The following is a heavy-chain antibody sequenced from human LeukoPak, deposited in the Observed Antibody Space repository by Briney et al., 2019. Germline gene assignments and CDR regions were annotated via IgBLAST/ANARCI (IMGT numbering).Heavy chain of an antibody. CDR3: ARASVATRDAFDI. J-gene: IGHJ3*02. CDR1: GFTFSTYS. Sequence: GGSLRLSCAASGFTFSTYSVNWVRQAPGKGLEWVSYISSSSTIYYADSVKGRFTISRDNAKNSLYLQMNSLRAEDTAVYYCARASVATRDAFDIWGQGTIVTVSS. D-gene: IGHD5-12*01. V-gene: IGHV3-48*04. CDR2: ISSSSTI.